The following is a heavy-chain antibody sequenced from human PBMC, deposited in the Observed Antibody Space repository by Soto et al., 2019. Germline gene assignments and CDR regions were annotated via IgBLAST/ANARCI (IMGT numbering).Heavy chain of an antibody. Sequence: GASVKVSCKASGYTFTGHVIHWVRQAPGQGLGWMGSINPNSGLRTYAERFRGRVTMTRDMSSRTVYMDLSSLTFDDTAVYYCARESYTHEGFDLWGQGKTVTVSS. CDR2: INPNSGLR. V-gene: IGHV1-2*02. D-gene: IGHD3-10*01. CDR3: ARESYTHEGFDL. J-gene: IGHJ3*01. CDR1: GYTFTGHV.